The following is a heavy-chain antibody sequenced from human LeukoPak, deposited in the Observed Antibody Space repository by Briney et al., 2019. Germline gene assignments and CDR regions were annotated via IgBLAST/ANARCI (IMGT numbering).Heavy chain of an antibody. CDR2: IWYDGSNK. J-gene: IGHJ4*02. V-gene: IGHV3-33*01. Sequence: GGSLRLSCAASGFTFSSYGMHWVRQAPGKGLEWVAVIWYDGSNKYYADSVKGRFTISRDNSKNTLYLQMNSLRAEDTAVYYCARALRDSSGYYSPFDYWGQGTLVTVSS. CDR3: ARALRDSSGYYSPFDY. CDR1: GFTFSSYG. D-gene: IGHD3-22*01.